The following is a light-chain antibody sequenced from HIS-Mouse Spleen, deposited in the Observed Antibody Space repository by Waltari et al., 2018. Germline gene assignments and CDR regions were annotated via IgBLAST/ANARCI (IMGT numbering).Light chain of an antibody. J-gene: IGLJ2*01. CDR2: EDS. Sequence: SYELTPPPSVSVSPGQPARITCPGDALPKQYAYWYQQKSGQAPVLVIYEDSKRPSGIPERFSGSSSGTMATLTISGAQVEDEADYYCYSTDSSGNHRVFGGGTKLTVL. CDR1: ALPKQY. V-gene: IGLV3-10*01. CDR3: YSTDSSGNHRV.